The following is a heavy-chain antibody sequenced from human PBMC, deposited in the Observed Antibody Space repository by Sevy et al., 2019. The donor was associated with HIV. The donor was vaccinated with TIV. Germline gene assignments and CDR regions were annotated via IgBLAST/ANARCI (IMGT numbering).Heavy chain of an antibody. D-gene: IGHD3-22*01. Sequence: GGSLRLSCAASGFTFSTHAMHWVRQAPGKGLEWVAIISYDGNIEYYPDSVKGQFTISRDDSQNTLYLQMNSLRSEDTDLYYCARDLGYESTGYLPLFDNWGQGTLVTVSS. V-gene: IGHV3-30-3*01. CDR2: ISYDGNIE. J-gene: IGHJ4*02. CDR3: ARDLGYESTGYLPLFDN. CDR1: GFTFSTHA.